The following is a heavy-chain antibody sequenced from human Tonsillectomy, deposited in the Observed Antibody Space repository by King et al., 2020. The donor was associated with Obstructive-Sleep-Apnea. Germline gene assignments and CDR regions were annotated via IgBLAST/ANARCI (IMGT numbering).Heavy chain of an antibody. CDR1: GGSISSYY. Sequence: VQLQESGPGLVKPSETLSLTCTVSGGSISSYYWSLILQPPGKGLEWIGYISYSGSTNYNPSLKSRVTISVDTSKNHFSLKLSSVTAADTAVYYCARAYYYDSSGYFDYWGQGTLVTVSS. D-gene: IGHD3-22*01. J-gene: IGHJ4*02. CDR3: ARAYYYDSSGYFDY. V-gene: IGHV4-59*01. CDR2: ISYSGST.